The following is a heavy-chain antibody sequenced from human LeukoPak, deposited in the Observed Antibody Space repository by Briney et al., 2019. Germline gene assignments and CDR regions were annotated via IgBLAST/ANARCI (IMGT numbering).Heavy chain of an antibody. CDR2: IRSKGSGGTI. CDR1: GFTFNECA. D-gene: IGHD1-1*01. Sequence: GGSLRLSCTASGFTFNECAMSWFRQAPGKGLEWVGFIRSKGSGGTIEYAASVKGRFTLSRDDSKSIVSLQMNSLQSEDTAVYYCVKGGTRADSWGQGTLVTVSS. CDR3: VKGGTRADS. J-gene: IGHJ4*02. V-gene: IGHV3-49*03.